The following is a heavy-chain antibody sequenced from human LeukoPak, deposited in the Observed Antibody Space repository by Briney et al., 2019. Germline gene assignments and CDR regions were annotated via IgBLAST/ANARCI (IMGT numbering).Heavy chain of an antibody. CDR2: IIPIFGTA. Sequence: GSSVKVSCKASGGTFSSYAISWVRQAPGQGLEWMGRIIPIFGTANYAQKFQGRVTITTDESTSTAYMELSSLRSEDTAVYYCARAPRITMVRGVIYWFDPWGQGTLVTVSS. D-gene: IGHD3-10*01. CDR1: GGTFSSYA. CDR3: ARAPRITMVRGVIYWFDP. V-gene: IGHV1-69*05. J-gene: IGHJ5*02.